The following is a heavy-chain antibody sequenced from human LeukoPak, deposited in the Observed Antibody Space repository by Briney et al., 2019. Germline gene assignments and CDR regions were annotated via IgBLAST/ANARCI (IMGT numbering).Heavy chain of an antibody. J-gene: IGHJ3*02. V-gene: IGHV3-48*03. D-gene: IGHD3-22*01. CDR1: AFTFSTYE. CDR2: ISSGGSTI. Sequence: QPGGSLRLSCAASAFTFSTYEMNWVRQAPGKGLEWVSYISSGGSTIYYADSVKGRFTISRDNAKNTLYLQMNSLRAEDTAVYYCARPRYDSSGYRREWAFDIWGQGTMVTVSS. CDR3: ARPRYDSSGYRREWAFDI.